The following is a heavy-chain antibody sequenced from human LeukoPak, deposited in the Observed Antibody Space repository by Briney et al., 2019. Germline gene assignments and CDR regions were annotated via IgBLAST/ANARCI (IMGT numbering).Heavy chain of an antibody. CDR3: ARGLGATVTTIYFGYNWFDP. D-gene: IGHD4-17*01. Sequence: PSQTLSLTCTVSGGSISSGDYYWSWIRQPPGKGLEWIGYIYYSGSTYYNPSLKSRVTISVDTSKNQFSLKLSSVTAADTAVYYCARGLGATVTTIYFGYNWFDPWGQGTLVTVSS. V-gene: IGHV4-30-4*08. J-gene: IGHJ5*02. CDR2: IYYSGST. CDR1: GGSISSGDYY.